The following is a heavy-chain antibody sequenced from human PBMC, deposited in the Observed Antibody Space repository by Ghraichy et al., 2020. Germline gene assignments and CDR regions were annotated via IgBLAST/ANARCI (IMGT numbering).Heavy chain of an antibody. V-gene: IGHV1-18*04. CDR3: AREADCTNGVCYIGEYYYYYYGMDV. Sequence: APVKVSCKASGYTFTSYGISWVRQAPGQGLEWMGWISAYNGNTNYAQKLQGRVTMTTDTSTSTAYMELRSLRSDDTAVYYCAREADCTNGVCYIGEYYYYYYGMDVWGQGTTVTVSS. CDR2: ISAYNGNT. J-gene: IGHJ6*02. D-gene: IGHD2-8*01. CDR1: GYTFTSYG.